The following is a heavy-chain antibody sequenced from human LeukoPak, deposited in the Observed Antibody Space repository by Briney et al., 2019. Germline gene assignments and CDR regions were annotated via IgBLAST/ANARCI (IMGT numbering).Heavy chain of an antibody. V-gene: IGHV3-21*01. D-gene: IGHD4-17*01. CDR3: ARENYDDYSNY. CDR2: ISSSSSYI. CDR1: GFTFSSYS. Sequence: GGSLRLSCAASGFTFSSYSMNWVRQAPGKGREWVSSISSSSSYIYYADSVKGRFTISRDNAKNSLYLQMNSLRAEDTAVYYCARENYDDYSNYWGQGTLVTVSS. J-gene: IGHJ4*02.